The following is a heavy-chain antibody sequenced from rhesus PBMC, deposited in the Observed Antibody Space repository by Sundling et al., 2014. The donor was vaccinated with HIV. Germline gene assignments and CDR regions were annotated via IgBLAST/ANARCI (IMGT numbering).Heavy chain of an antibody. CDR2: INPYNGNT. J-gene: IGHJ4*01. CDR3: ARGYNVWTPYPPFDY. V-gene: IGHV1S2*01. CDR1: GYTFTDYY. D-gene: IGHD3-3*01. Sequence: QVQLVQSGAEVKKPGSSVKVSCKASGYTFTDYYMHWVRQAPRQGLEWMGWINPYNGNTKYAQKFQGRVTMTRDTSTSTAYVELSSLRSDDTAVYYCARGYNVWTPYPPFDYWGQGVLVTVSS.